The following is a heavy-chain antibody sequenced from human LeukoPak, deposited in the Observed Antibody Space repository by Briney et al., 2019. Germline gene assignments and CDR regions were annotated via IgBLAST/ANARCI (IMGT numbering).Heavy chain of an antibody. CDR3: ARDGSGWSFDY. CDR1: GFSFSSYD. CDR2: ISYDGSNK. V-gene: IGHV3-30*04. D-gene: IGHD6-19*01. J-gene: IGHJ4*02. Sequence: GGSLRLSCAASGFSFSSYDMHWVRQAPGTGLEWVAVISYDGSNKYYADSVKGRFTISRDNSKNTLYLQMNSLRAEDTAVYYCARDGSGWSFDYRGQGTLVTVSS.